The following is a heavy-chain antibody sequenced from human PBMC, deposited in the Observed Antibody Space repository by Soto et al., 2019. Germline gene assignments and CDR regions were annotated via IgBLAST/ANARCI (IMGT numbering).Heavy chain of an antibody. Sequence: SETLSLTCTVPGGSISSSSYYWGWIRQPPGKGLEWIGSIYYSGSTYYNPSLKSRVTISVDTSKNQFSLKLSSVTAADTAVYYCARTKTYYYDSSGYPEKYYFAYWGQGTLVTVSS. CDR1: GGSISSSSYY. D-gene: IGHD3-22*01. CDR3: ARTKTYYYDSSGYPEKYYFAY. J-gene: IGHJ4*02. V-gene: IGHV4-39*01. CDR2: IYYSGST.